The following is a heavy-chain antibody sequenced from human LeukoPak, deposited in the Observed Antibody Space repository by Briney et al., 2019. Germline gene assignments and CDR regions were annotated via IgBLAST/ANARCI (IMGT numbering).Heavy chain of an antibody. J-gene: IGHJ4*02. CDR3: ASDPTTVTRDY. CDR1: GGSISSSSYY. CDR2: IYYSGST. Sequence: PSETLSLTCAASGGSISSSSYYWGWLRQPPGKGLEWIGSIYYSGSTYYNPSLKSRVTISVDTSKNQFSLKLSSVTAADTAVYYCASDPTTVTRDYWGQGTLVTVSS. D-gene: IGHD4-17*01. V-gene: IGHV4-39*01.